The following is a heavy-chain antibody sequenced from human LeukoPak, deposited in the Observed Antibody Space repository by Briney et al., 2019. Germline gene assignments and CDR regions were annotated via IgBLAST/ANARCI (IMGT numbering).Heavy chain of an antibody. Sequence: GGSLRLSCAASGFTFSSYWMSWVRQAPGKGLEWVAVIWYDGSNKYYADSVKGRFTISRDNSKNTLYLQMNSLRAEDTAVYYCARGDSGSYAFDIWGQGTMVTVSS. CDR2: IWYDGSNK. V-gene: IGHV3-33*08. CDR3: ARGDSGSYAFDI. D-gene: IGHD1-26*01. J-gene: IGHJ3*02. CDR1: GFTFSSYW.